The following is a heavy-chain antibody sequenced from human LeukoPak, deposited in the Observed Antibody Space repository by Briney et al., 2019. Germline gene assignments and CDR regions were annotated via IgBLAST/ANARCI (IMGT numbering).Heavy chain of an antibody. CDR1: GFTFSSHA. J-gene: IGHJ3*02. CDR3: AKGVPGSGWYSGFDAFDI. D-gene: IGHD6-19*01. V-gene: IGHV3-23*01. CDR2: ISGSGGVT. Sequence: GGSLRLSCVASGFTFSSHAMSWVRQAPGKGLEWVSGISGSGGVTYYADSVKDRFSISRDNSKNMVFLQMNSLRVEDTALYYCAKGVPGSGWYSGFDAFDIWGQGTMVTVSS.